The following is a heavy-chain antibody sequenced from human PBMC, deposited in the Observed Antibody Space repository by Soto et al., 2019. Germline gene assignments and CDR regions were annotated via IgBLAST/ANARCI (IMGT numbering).Heavy chain of an antibody. V-gene: IGHV4-31*03. CDR1: GGSISSGGYY. J-gene: IGHJ4*02. CDR2: IYYSGST. Sequence: SETLSLTCTVSGGSISSGGYYWSWIRQHPGKGLEWIGYIYYSGSTYYNPSLKSRVTISVDTSKNPFSLKLSSVTAADTAVYYCASRHSCFYYYSEYWGQETLVTVSS. CDR3: ASRHSCFYYYSEY. D-gene: IGHD5-12*01.